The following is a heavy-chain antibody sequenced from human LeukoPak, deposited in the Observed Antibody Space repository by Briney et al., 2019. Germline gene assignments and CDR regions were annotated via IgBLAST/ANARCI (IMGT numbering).Heavy chain of an antibody. D-gene: IGHD5-24*01. CDR3: ARVFGADGYSLDY. CDR2: IRNKAISYTT. V-gene: IGHV3-72*01. Sequence: GGSLRLSCAASGLAFSDHYMDWVRQAPGKGLEWVGRIRNKAISYTTEYAASVKGRFTISRDGSKNSLYLQMNSLETEDTAVYYCARVFGADGYSLDYWGQGTLVTVSS. J-gene: IGHJ4*02. CDR1: GLAFSDHY.